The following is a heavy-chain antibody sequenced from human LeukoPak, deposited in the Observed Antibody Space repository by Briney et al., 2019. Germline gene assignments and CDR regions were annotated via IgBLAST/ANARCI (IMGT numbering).Heavy chain of an antibody. V-gene: IGHV1-18*01. CDR1: GYTFTSYG. D-gene: IGHD3-10*01. CDR2: INTYYGNT. Sequence: ASVKVSCKSSGYTFTSYGITLVRQAPGQGLEWMGWINTYYGNTDYAQNFQGRVTMTTDTSTSTAYMELKSLRSDDTAVYFCARGRFGDISFDYWGQGNLVTVSS. J-gene: IGHJ4*02. CDR3: ARGRFGDISFDY.